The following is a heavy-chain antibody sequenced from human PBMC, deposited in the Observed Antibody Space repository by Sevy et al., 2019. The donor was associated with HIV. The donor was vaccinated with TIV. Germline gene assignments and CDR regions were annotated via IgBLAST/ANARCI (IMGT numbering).Heavy chain of an antibody. V-gene: IGHV1-18*01. CDR1: GYTFTSYG. CDR3: ARQSYYDYVWGSYRPDAFDI. J-gene: IGHJ3*02. D-gene: IGHD3-16*02. CDR2: ISAYNGNT. Sequence: ASVKVSCKASGYTFTSYGISWVRQAPGQGLEWMGWISAYNGNTNYAQKLQGRVTMTTDTSTGKAYMELGSLGSDDTAVYYCARQSYYDYVWGSYRPDAFDIWGQGTMVTVSS.